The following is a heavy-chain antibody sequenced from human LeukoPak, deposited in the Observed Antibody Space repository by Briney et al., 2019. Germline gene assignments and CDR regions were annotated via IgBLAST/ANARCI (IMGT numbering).Heavy chain of an antibody. CDR2: IYYSGST. V-gene: IGHV4-59*03. CDR3: AGTPLRYFDWLSSRGGRPRSYWYFDL. J-gene: IGHJ2*01. Sequence: PSETLSLTCTVSGVSISSYYWSWIRQPPGKGLEWIGYIYYSGSTNYNPSLKSRVTISVDTSKNQFSLKLSSVTAADTAVYYCAGTPLRYFDWLSSRGGRPRSYWYFDLWGRGTLVTVSS. D-gene: IGHD3-9*01. CDR1: GVSISSYY.